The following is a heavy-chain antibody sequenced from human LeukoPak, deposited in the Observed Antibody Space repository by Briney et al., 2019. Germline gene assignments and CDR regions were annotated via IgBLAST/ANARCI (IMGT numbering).Heavy chain of an antibody. D-gene: IGHD6-13*01. V-gene: IGHV4-4*07. J-gene: IGHJ1*01. CDR1: GDSISSYY. CDR2: IYTSGST. Sequence: SETLSLTCSVSGDSISSYYWSWIRQPAGKGLEWIGRIYTSGSTNYNPSLKSRVTISVDTSKNQFSLKLSSVTAADTAVYYCARPARYSSSSRYFQHWGQGTLVTVSS. CDR3: ARPARYSSSSRYFQH.